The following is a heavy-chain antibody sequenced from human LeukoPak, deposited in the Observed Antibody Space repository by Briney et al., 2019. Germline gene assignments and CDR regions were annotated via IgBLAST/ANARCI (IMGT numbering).Heavy chain of an antibody. J-gene: IGHJ4*02. V-gene: IGHV3-23*01. CDR3: AKDVVVVAATQSDY. CDR1: GFTFSSYA. Sequence: GRSLRLSCAASGFTFSSYAMSWVRQAPGKGLEWVSAISGSGGSTYYADSVKGRFTISRDNSKNTLYLQMNSLRAEDTAVYYCAKDVVVVAATQSDYWGQGTLVTVSS. D-gene: IGHD2-15*01. CDR2: ISGSGGST.